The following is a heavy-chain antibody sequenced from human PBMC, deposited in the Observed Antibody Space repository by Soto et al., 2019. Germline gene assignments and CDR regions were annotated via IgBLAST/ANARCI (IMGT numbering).Heavy chain of an antibody. CDR2: IGTAGDT. D-gene: IGHD3-9*01. CDR3: ARGGYAILTGPNNLFDP. V-gene: IGHV3-13*01. CDR1: GFTFSSYD. J-gene: IGHJ5*02. Sequence: EVQLVESGGGLVQPGGSLRLSCAASGFTFSSYDMHWVRQATGKGLGWVSAIGTAGDTYYPGSVKGRFTISRENDNKYLYLQMNSLRAEDTAVYYCARGGYAILTGPNNLFDPWGQGTLVTVSS.